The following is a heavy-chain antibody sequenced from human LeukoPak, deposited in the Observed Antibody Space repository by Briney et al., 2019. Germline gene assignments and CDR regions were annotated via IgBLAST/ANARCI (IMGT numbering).Heavy chain of an antibody. CDR2: IIPIFGTA. D-gene: IGHD2-2*01. Sequence: SVKVSCKASGGTFSSCAISWVRQAPGQGLEWMGGIIPIFGTANYAQKFQGRATITTDESTNTAYMELSSLRSEDTAVYYCARDREDIVVVPAAKGGYYYYYMDVWGKGTTVTVSS. CDR3: ARDREDIVVVPAAKGGYYYYYMDV. CDR1: GGTFSSCA. V-gene: IGHV1-69*05. J-gene: IGHJ6*03.